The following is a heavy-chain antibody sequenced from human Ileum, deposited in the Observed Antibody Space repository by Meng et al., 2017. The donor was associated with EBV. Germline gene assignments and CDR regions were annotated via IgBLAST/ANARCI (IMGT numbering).Heavy chain of an antibody. CDR1: GFSLSTNLVG. D-gene: IGHD3-22*01. J-gene: IGHJ4*02. CDR2: NYWNDEK. V-gene: IGHV2-5*01. Sequence: QTSVKESGPPVVKPAQTLTRTCTFSGFSLSTNLVGVGWVRQPPGKALEWLALNYWNDEKHFNPSLRNRLTITKDTSENQVVLTMANMDPVDTATYYCAHESSGTYFDYWGQGTLVTVSS. CDR3: AHESSGTYFDY.